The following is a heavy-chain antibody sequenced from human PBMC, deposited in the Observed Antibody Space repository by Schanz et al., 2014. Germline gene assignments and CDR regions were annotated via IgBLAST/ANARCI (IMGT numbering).Heavy chain of an antibody. CDR1: GYTLTNFD. J-gene: IGHJ4*02. D-gene: IGHD4-17*01. Sequence: QVQLVQSGAEVKKPGASVKVSCKASGYTLTNFDINWVRQAPGQGLEWMGWMNPNSGTTGYAQKFQGRVTMTRNTSTSTAYMELRGLRSDDTAVYYCARERGDYRRLDCWGQGTLVTVSS. CDR2: MNPNSGTT. V-gene: IGHV1-8*01. CDR3: ARERGDYRRLDC.